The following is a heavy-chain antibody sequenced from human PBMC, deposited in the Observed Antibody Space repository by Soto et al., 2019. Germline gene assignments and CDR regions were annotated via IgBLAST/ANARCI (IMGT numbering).Heavy chain of an antibody. V-gene: IGHV1-58*01. CDR1: GFTFTSSA. Sequence: SVKVSCKASGFTFTSSAVQWVRQARGQRLEWIGWIVVGSGNTNYAQKFQERVTITRDMSTSTAYMELSSLRSEDTAVYYCAADLNEDIVERVPTYYYYGMDVWGQGTTVTVSS. CDR2: IVVGSGNT. J-gene: IGHJ6*02. D-gene: IGHD5-12*01. CDR3: AADLNEDIVERVPTYYYYGMDV.